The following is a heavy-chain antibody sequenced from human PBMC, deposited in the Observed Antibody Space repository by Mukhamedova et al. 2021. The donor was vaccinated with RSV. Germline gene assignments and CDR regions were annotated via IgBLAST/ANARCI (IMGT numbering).Heavy chain of an antibody. CDR2: IVFGSGKT. J-gene: IGHJ4*02. CDR3: AAGSSSGWYINYFDY. V-gene: IGHV1-58*01. D-gene: IGHD6-19*01. Sequence: EYMGWIVFGSGKTNYAQKFQERVTITRDMSTSTAYMELSSLRPEDADVYYCAAGSSSGWYINYFDYWGQVTLVTVSS.